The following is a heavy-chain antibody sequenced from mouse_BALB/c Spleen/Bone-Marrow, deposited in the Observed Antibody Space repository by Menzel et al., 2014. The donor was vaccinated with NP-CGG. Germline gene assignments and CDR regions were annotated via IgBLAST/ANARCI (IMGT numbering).Heavy chain of an antibody. CDR3: ARYGNYFDY. CDR2: IYYSGTI. D-gene: IGHD2-1*01. Sequence: EVQLQESGPGLVRPSQTVSLTCTVTGISITTGNYRWSWIRQFPGNKLEWIGYIYYSGTITYNPSLTSRTTITRDTSKNQFFLEMNSLTAEDTATYYCARYGNYFDYWGQGTTLTVSS. CDR1: GISITTGNYR. J-gene: IGHJ2*01. V-gene: IGHV3-5*02.